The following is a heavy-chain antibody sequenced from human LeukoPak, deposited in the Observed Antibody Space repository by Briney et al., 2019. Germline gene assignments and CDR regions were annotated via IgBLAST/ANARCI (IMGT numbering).Heavy chain of an antibody. CDR2: ISSSSSYI. CDR3: ARDQVAVAGLAFDI. Sequence: GGSLRLSCAASGFTFSSYSMNWVRQAPGKGLEWVSSISSSSSYIYYADSVKGRFTISRDNAKNSLYLQMNSLRAEDTAVYYCARDQVAVAGLAFDIWGQGTVVTVSS. J-gene: IGHJ3*02. CDR1: GFTFSSYS. V-gene: IGHV3-21*01. D-gene: IGHD6-19*01.